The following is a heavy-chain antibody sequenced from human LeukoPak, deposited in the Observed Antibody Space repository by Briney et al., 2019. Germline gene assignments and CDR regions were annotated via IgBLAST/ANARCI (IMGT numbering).Heavy chain of an antibody. CDR1: GGSISSSSYY. Sequence: PSETLSLTCTVSGGSISSSSYYWGWIRQPPGKGLEWIGSIYYSGSTYYNPSLKSRVTISVDTSKNRFSLKLSSVTAADTAVYYCARIIVVVPAAMPGWFDPWGQGTLVTVSS. CDR2: IYYSGST. D-gene: IGHD2-2*01. CDR3: ARIIVVVPAAMPGWFDP. J-gene: IGHJ5*02. V-gene: IGHV4-39*07.